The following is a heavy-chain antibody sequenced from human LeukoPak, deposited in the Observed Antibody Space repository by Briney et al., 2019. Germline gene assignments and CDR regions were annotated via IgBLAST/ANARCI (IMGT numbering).Heavy chain of an antibody. CDR2: IWYDGSSK. Sequence: GGSLRLSCAASGFTFSIYGMPGVRQAPGKGLEGGAVIWYDGSSKYYADSVKGRFTISRDNSKNTLSLQMNSLRAEDTAVYYCARAPLSIRYSIDYWGQGTLVTVSS. CDR1: GFTFSIYG. J-gene: IGHJ4*02. D-gene: IGHD2-21*01. CDR3: ARAPLSIRYSIDY. V-gene: IGHV3-33*01.